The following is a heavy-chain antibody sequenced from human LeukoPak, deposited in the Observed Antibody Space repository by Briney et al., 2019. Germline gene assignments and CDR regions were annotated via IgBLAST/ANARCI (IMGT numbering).Heavy chain of an antibody. CDR2: ISGSGGST. CDR3: ARDYGDYPDFDY. J-gene: IGHJ4*02. V-gene: IGHV3-23*01. Sequence: PGGSLRLSCAASGFTFSSYAMSWVRQAPGKGLEWVSAISGSGGSTYYADSVKGRFTISRDNAKNSLYLQMNSLRAEDTAVYYCARDYGDYPDFDYWGQGTLVTVSS. D-gene: IGHD4-17*01. CDR1: GFTFSSYA.